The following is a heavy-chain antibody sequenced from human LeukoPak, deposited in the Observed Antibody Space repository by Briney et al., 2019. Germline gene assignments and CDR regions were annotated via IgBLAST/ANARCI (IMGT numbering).Heavy chain of an antibody. CDR2: IYYSGST. Sequence: SETLSLTCTVSGGSISSSSYYWGWIRQPPGKGLEWIGYIYYSGSTNYNPSLKSRVTISVDTSKNQFSLKLSSVTAADTAVYYCARDHPDYDDAFDIWGQGTMVTVSS. D-gene: IGHD4-17*01. J-gene: IGHJ3*02. V-gene: IGHV4-61*01. CDR1: GGSISSSSYY. CDR3: ARDHPDYDDAFDI.